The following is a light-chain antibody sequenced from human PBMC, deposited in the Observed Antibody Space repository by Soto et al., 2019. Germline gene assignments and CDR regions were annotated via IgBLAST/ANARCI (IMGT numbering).Light chain of an antibody. CDR1: QSISSW. V-gene: IGKV1-5*01. J-gene: IGKJ1*01. Sequence: DIQMTQSPSTLSASVGDRVTITCRASQSISSWLAWYQQKPGKAPKLLIYDASSLESGVPSRFSGSGSGTEFTLTISSLQPDDFATYYCQQYNSYPETFGQGTKVDNK. CDR3: QQYNSYPET. CDR2: DAS.